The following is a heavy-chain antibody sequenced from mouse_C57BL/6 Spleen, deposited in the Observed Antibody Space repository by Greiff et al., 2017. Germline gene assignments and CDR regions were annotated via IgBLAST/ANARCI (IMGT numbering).Heavy chain of an antibody. CDR3: ARAPDGYYAMDY. J-gene: IGHJ4*01. CDR1: GFTFSDYY. Sequence: EVNLVESEGGLVQPGSSLKLSCTASGFTFSDYYMAWVRQVPEKGLEWVANINYDGSSTYYLDSLKSRFIISRDNAKNMLYLQMSSLKSEDTATYYCARAPDGYYAMDYWGQGTSVTVSS. CDR2: INYDGSST. V-gene: IGHV5-16*01. D-gene: IGHD2-3*01.